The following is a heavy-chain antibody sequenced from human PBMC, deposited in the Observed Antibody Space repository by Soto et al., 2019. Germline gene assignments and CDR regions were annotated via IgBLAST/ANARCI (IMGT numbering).Heavy chain of an antibody. J-gene: IGHJ6*02. CDR2: ISSSGSTI. V-gene: IGHV3-48*03. CDR1: GFTFSSYE. CDR3: ARDYSNYGSPYYYYYGMDV. D-gene: IGHD4-4*01. Sequence: EVQLVESGGGLVQPGGSLRLSCAASGFTFSSYEMNWVRQAPGKGLEWVSYISSSGSTIYYADSVKGRFTISRDNAKNSLYLQMNSLRAEDTAVYYCARDYSNYGSPYYYYYGMDVWGQGTTVTVSS.